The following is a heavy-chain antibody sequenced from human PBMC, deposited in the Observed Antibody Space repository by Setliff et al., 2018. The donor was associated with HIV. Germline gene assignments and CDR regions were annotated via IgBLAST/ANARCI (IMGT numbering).Heavy chain of an antibody. CDR3: ARALEMATIYFDY. D-gene: IGHD5-12*01. V-gene: IGHV1-8*02. CDR1: GYTFSSYD. CDR2: MNPNSGNT. Sequence: GASVKVSCKASGYTFSSYDINWVRQATGQGLEWMGWMNPNSGNTGYAQKFQGRVTMTRDTSISTACMELSRLRSDDTAVYYCARALEMATIYFDYWGQGTLVTVSS. J-gene: IGHJ4*02.